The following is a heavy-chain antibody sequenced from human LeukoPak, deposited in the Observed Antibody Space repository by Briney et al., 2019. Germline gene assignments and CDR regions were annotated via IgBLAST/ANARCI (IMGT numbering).Heavy chain of an antibody. CDR2: TYYRSKWYN. CDR1: GDSVSSNSAA. V-gene: IGHV6-1*01. J-gene: IGHJ5*01. Sequence: SQTLSLTCAISGDSVSSNSAAWNWITQSPSRGLEWLGRTYYRSKWYNDYAVSVKSRITINPDASKNQFSLQLNSVTSEDTAVYYCAREDSSSWYNWFDPWGQGTLVTASS. CDR3: AREDSSSWYNWFDP. D-gene: IGHD6-13*01.